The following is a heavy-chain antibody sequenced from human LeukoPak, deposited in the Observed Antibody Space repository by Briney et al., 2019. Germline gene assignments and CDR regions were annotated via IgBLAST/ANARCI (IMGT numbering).Heavy chain of an antibody. CDR1: GGSISSSTYY. D-gene: IGHD2-8*02. J-gene: IGHJ5*02. CDR2: IYHTGST. Sequence: SETLSLTCTVSGGSISSSTYYWGWIRQPPGKGLEWIGSIYHTGSTYYNPSLKSRVTISVDTSKNQFSVKLTSVTAADTAVYYCARQGPVAYGRGWFDPWGQGTLVTVSS. V-gene: IGHV4-39*01. CDR3: ARQGPVAYGRGWFDP.